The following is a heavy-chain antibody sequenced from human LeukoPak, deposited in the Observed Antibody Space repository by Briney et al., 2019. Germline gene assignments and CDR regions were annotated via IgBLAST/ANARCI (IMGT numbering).Heavy chain of an antibody. CDR1: GFTFSSYG. J-gene: IGHJ4*02. V-gene: IGHV3-30*03. CDR2: ISYDGSNK. CDR3: ATTKEYYFDY. Sequence: GGSLRLSCAASGFTFSSYGMHWVRQAPGKGLEWVAVISYDGSNKYYADSVKGRFTISRDNSKNTLYLQMNSRRAEDTAVYYCATTKEYYFDYWGQGTLVTVSS.